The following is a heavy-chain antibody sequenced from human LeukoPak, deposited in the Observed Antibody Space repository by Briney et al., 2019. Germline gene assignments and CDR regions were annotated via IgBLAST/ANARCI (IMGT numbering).Heavy chain of an antibody. CDR1: GFTFSSYW. J-gene: IGHJ4*02. D-gene: IGHD2-2*01. V-gene: IGHV3-74*01. CDR3: AVLTYQLLDYYFDY. Sequence: GGSLRLSCAASGFTFSSYWMHWVRQAPGKGRVWVSRINSDGSSTSYADSVKGRFTISRDNAKNSLYLQMNSLRAADTAVYYCAVLTYQLLDYYFDYWGQGTLVTVSS. CDR2: INSDGSST.